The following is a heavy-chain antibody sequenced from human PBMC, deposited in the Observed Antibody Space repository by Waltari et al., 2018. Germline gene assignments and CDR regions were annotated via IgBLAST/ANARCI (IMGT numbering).Heavy chain of an antibody. CDR2: LDTEDGET. Sequence: QVQLVQSGAEVKKPGASVKVSCKVSGYTLTELSMHWVRQAPGKGLEWMGGLDTEDGETIYAQKFQGRVTMTEDTSTDTAYMELSSLRSEDTAVYYCATVTRHSYSSGWYIYFDLWGRGTLVTVSS. D-gene: IGHD6-19*01. CDR1: GYTLTELS. V-gene: IGHV1-24*01. J-gene: IGHJ2*01. CDR3: ATVTRHSYSSGWYIYFDL.